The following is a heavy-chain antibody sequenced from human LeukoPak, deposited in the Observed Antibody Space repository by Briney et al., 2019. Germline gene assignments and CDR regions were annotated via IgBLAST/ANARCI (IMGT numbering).Heavy chain of an antibody. CDR2: ISPRSDYI. J-gene: IGHJ4*02. CDR3: AKHNGYSSSWLDY. V-gene: IGHV3-21*04. CDR1: GFTFSSYA. Sequence: PGGSLRLSCAASGFTFSSYAMSWVRQAPGKGLEWVSSISPRSDYIYYADSVKGRFTISRDNSKNSLFLQFNSLRAEDTAVYYCAKHNGYSSSWLDYWGQGTLVTVSS. D-gene: IGHD6-13*01.